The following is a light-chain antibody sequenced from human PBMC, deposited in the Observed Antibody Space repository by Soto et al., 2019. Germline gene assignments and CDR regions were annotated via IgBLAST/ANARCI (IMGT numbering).Light chain of an antibody. J-gene: IGKJ4*01. CDR3: QQYGSSPLT. CDR1: QSITNN. CDR2: GAS. V-gene: IGKV3-15*01. Sequence: ELVMTQSPATLSVSPGERATLSCRASQSITNNLAWYQQRPGQAPRLLIYGASTRATGVPARFSGSGSGTEFTLTISRLEPEDFAVYYCQQYGSSPLTFGGGTKVEIK.